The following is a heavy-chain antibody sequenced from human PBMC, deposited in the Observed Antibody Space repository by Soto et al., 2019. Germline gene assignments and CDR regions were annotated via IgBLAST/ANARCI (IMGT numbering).Heavy chain of an antibody. J-gene: IGHJ6*02. CDR3: ARKYLPYYGSGSPYGMDV. CDR2: IYYGGNT. D-gene: IGHD3-10*01. CDR1: GVSINSNYF. Sequence: SETLSLTCAVSGVSINSNYFWGWIRQPPGRGLEWVGSIYYGGNTYYNPSPKSRVTISVDTSKNQFSLKLSSVTAADTALYYCARKYLPYYGSGSPYGMDVWGQGTTVTVSS. V-gene: IGHV4-39*07.